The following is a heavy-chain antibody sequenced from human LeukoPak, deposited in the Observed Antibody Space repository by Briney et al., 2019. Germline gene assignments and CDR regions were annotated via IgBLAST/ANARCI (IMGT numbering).Heavy chain of an antibody. CDR3: AKSNGYGLVDI. CDR1: GLTVSSNC. CDR2: IFYSGST. Sequence: GSLRLSCAASGLTVSSNCMTWVRQAPGKGLEWIGNIFYSGSTYYSPSLKSRVTISLDTSRNQFSLKLTSVTAADTAVYYCAKSNGYGLVDIWGQGTMVTVSS. V-gene: IGHV4-59*02. J-gene: IGHJ3*02. D-gene: IGHD3-10*01.